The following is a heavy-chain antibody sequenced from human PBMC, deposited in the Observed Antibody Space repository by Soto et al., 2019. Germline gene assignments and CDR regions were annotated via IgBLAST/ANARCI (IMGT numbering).Heavy chain of an antibody. CDR3: ARDKLTGLFDY. CDR2: INHSGST. CDR1: GGSFSGYY. V-gene: IGHV4-34*01. J-gene: IGHJ4*02. Sequence: QVQLQQWGAGLLKPSETLSLTCAVYGGSFSGYYWTWIRQPPGTGLEWIGEINHSGSTNYNPSLKHRVTISVDTSKNQFSLKLTSVTAADTAVYYCARDKLTGLFDYWGQGTLVTVSS. D-gene: IGHD2-8*02.